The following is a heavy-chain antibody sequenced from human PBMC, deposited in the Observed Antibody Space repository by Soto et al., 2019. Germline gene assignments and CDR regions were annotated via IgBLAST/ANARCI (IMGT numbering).Heavy chain of an antibody. J-gene: IGHJ1*01. D-gene: IGHD2-15*01. CDR3: ARASRLLYCSGGSCYHAEYFQH. V-gene: IGHV1-2*04. CDR1: GYTFTGYY. CDR2: INPNSGGT. Sequence: QVQLVQSGAEVKKPGASVKVSCKASGYTFTGYYMHWVRQAPGQGLEWMGWINPNSGGTNYAQKFQGWVTMTRDTSISTAYMELSRLRSDDTAVYYCARASRLLYCSGGSCYHAEYFQHWGQGTLVTVSS.